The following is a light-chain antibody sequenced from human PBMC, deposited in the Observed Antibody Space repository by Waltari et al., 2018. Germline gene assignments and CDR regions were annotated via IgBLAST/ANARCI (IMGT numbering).Light chain of an antibody. Sequence: YVLTQSPSVSVAPGETAWITCGGHNIGIKSVHWYQPKAGQAPVLVISYDRDRPSGIPERFSGSSSGNTATLTISRVEAGDEADYYCQVWDRNPDRSRSVIFGGGTKLTVL. CDR2: YDR. CDR1: NIGIKS. CDR3: QVWDRNPDRSRSVI. J-gene: IGLJ2*01. V-gene: IGLV3-21*04.